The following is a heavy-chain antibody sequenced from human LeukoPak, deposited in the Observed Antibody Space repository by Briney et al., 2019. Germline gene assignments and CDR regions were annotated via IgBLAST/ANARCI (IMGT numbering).Heavy chain of an antibody. CDR2: MYYSGST. J-gene: IGHJ4*02. V-gene: IGHV4-39*01. Sequence: SETLSLTCTVSGGSISSSSYYWGWIRQPPGKGLEWIGSMYYSGSTYYNPSLKSRVTISVDTSKNQFSLKLSSVTAADTAVYYCARVAPYDYVWGSYRYSAHYFDYWGQGTLVTVSS. CDR3: ARVAPYDYVWGSYRYSAHYFDY. D-gene: IGHD3-16*02. CDR1: GGSISSSSYY.